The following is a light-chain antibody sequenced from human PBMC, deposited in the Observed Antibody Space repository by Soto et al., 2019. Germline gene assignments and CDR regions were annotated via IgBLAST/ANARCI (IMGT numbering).Light chain of an antibody. CDR2: SNN. CDR1: SSNIGSNT. CDR3: AAWDDSLNGWV. J-gene: IGLJ3*02. Sequence: QSVLTQPPSASGPPGQRVTISCSGSSSNIGSNTVNWYQQLPGTAPKLLIYSNNQRPSGVPDRFSGSKSGTSASLAISGLQSEVEADYYCAAWDDSLNGWVFGGGTKLTVL. V-gene: IGLV1-44*01.